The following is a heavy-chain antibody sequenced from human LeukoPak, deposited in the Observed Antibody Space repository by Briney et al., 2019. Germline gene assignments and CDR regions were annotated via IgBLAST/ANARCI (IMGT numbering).Heavy chain of an antibody. CDR2: ISGDGGST. V-gene: IGHV3-43*02. CDR1: GFTFDDYA. Sequence: PGGSLRLSCVASGFTFDDYAMHWVRQAPGKGLEWVSLISGDGGSTFYADSVKGRFTISRDNSKNSLYLQMNSLRSDDTALYYCARESESSGWYDYWGQGTLVTVSS. CDR3: ARESESSGWYDY. D-gene: IGHD6-19*01. J-gene: IGHJ4*02.